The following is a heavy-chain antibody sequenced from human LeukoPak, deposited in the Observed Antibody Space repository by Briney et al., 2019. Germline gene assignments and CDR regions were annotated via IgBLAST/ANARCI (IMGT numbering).Heavy chain of an antibody. CDR1: GGTFSSYA. J-gene: IGHJ4*02. Sequence: ASVKVSCKASGGTFSSYAISWVRQAPGQGLEWMGRIIPILGIANYAQKFQGRVTITADKSTSTAYMELSSLRSGDTAVYYCARGPSGSYPDWGQGTLVTVSS. CDR3: ARGPSGSYPD. D-gene: IGHD1-26*01. CDR2: IIPILGIA. V-gene: IGHV1-69*04.